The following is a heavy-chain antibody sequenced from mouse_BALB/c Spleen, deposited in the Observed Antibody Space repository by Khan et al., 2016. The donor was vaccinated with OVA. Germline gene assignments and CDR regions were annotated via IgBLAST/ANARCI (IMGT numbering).Heavy chain of an antibody. J-gene: IGHJ3*01. CDR1: GYTFTSYW. Sequence: LQQSGSELVRPGASVKLSCKASGYTFTSYWMHWVKQRHGQGLEWIGNIYPGSGSTNYDEMFKGKGTLTVDTSSSTAYMHLSSLTSEDSAVSYCTRGCYYGKSLFAYWGQGTLVTVSS. D-gene: IGHD2-1*01. CDR3: TRGCYYGKSLFAY. V-gene: IGHV1S22*01. CDR2: IYPGSGST.